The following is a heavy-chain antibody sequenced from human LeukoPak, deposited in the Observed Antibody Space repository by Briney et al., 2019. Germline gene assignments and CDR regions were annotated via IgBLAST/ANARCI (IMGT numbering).Heavy chain of an antibody. J-gene: IGHJ3*02. CDR1: GYTFTGYY. D-gene: IGHD2-2*02. Sequence: GASVRVSCKASGYTFTGYYMHWVRQAPGQGLEWMGRINPNSGGTNYAQKFQGRVTMTRDTSISTAYMELSRLRSDDTAVYYCARDLGEVVPAAIMAFDIWGQGTMVTVSS. CDR3: ARDLGEVVPAAIMAFDI. V-gene: IGHV1-2*06. CDR2: INPNSGGT.